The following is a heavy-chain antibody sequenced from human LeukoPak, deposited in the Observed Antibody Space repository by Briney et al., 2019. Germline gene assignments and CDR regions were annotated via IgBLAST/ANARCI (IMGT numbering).Heavy chain of an antibody. D-gene: IGHD2-2*01. J-gene: IGHJ6*02. Sequence: ASVKVSCKASGYTFTSYGISWMRQAPGQGLEWMGWISAYNGNTNYAQKLQGRVTMTTDTSTSTAYMELRSLRSDDTAVYYCAREGVVPADVEAHYYYGMDVWGRGTTVTVSS. CDR3: AREGVVPADVEAHYYYGMDV. V-gene: IGHV1-18*01. CDR2: ISAYNGNT. CDR1: GYTFTSYG.